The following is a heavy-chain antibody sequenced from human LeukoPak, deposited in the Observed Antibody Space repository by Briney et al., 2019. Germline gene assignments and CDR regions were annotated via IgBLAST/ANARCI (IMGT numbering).Heavy chain of an antibody. CDR3: ATYINWVAGDV. D-gene: IGHD1-1*01. Sequence: GGSLRLSCAAYGFTFSESWMTWVRQLPGQGLEWVAHINHEGGGIQYVDSVKGRFTISRDNAKGSVYLQMNSLRAEDTAIYHCATYINWVAGDVWGQGTTVIVSS. V-gene: IGHV3-7*01. J-gene: IGHJ6*02. CDR2: INHEGGGI. CDR1: GFTFSESW.